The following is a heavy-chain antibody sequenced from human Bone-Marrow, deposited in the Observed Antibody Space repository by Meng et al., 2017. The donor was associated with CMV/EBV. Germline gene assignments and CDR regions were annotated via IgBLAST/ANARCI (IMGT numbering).Heavy chain of an antibody. J-gene: IGHJ6*02. V-gene: IGHV1-69*10. Sequence: SVKVSCKASGGTFSSYAISWVRQAPGQGLEWMGGIIPILGIANYAQKFQGRVTITADKSTSTAYMELSSLRSEDTAVYYCVRDHDFWSGYYHYYGMDGWGQGTTVTVSS. CDR1: GGTFSSYA. D-gene: IGHD3-3*01. CDR2: IIPILGIA. CDR3: VRDHDFWSGYYHYYGMDG.